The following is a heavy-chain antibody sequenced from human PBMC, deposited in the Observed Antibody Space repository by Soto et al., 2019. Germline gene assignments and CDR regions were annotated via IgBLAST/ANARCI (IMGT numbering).Heavy chain of an antibody. Sequence: GASVKVSCKASGYTFTSYGISWVRQAPGQGLEWMGWISAYNGNTNYAQKLQGRVTVTTDTSTSTAYMELRSLRSDDTAVYYCARVYGGNSNYYYYYGMDVWGQGTTVTVSS. J-gene: IGHJ6*02. V-gene: IGHV1-18*04. CDR2: ISAYNGNT. CDR3: ARVYGGNSNYYYYYGMDV. D-gene: IGHD2-21*02. CDR1: GYTFTSYG.